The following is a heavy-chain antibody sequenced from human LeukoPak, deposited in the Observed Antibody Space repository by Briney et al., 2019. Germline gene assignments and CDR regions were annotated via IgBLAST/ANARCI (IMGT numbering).Heavy chain of an antibody. CDR3: ARDLYGSGSYLGY. CDR2: IYSGGST. D-gene: IGHD3-10*01. Sequence: GGSLRLSCAASGFTVSSNYMSWVRQAPGKGLEWVSVIYSGGSTYYADSVKGRFTISGDNSKNTLYLQMNSLRAEDTAVYYCARDLYGSGSYLGYWGQGTLVTVSS. V-gene: IGHV3-53*01. CDR1: GFTVSSNY. J-gene: IGHJ4*02.